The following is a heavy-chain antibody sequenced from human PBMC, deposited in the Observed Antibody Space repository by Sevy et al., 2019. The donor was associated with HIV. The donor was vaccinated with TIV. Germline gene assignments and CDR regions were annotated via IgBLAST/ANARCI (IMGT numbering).Heavy chain of an antibody. D-gene: IGHD5-18*01. CDR2: INHSGST. J-gene: IGHJ3*02. CDR3: ARIRGYSYGYRSGLAFDI. V-gene: IGHV4-34*01. CDR1: GGSFSGYY. Sequence: SETLSLTCAVYGGSFSGYYWSWIRQPPGKGLEWIGEINHSGSTNYNPSLKSRVTISVDTSKNQFSLKLSSVTAADTAVYYCARIRGYSYGYRSGLAFDIWGQGTMVTVSS.